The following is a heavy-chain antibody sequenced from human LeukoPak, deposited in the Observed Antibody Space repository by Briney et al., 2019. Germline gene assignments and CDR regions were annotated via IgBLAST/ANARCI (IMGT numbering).Heavy chain of an antibody. V-gene: IGHV3-53*01. CDR1: GFTISSNY. D-gene: IGHD4-17*01. J-gene: IGHJ4*02. CDR2: IYSGGST. Sequence: PGGSLRLSCAASGFTISSNYMSWVRQAPGKGLEWVSVIYSGGSTYYADAVKGRFTISKDNSKSTLYLQMNSLRAEDTAVYYCAKPLSAVTSGCWGQGTLVTVSS. CDR3: AKPLSAVTSGC.